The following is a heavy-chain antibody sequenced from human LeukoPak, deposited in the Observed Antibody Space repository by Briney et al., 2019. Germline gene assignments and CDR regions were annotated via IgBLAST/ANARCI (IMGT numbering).Heavy chain of an antibody. CDR2: IKPKSDDK. CDR1: GYSFNVYY. D-gene: IGHD3-16*01. CDR3: ARVDEGGQFSYYGMAA. V-gene: IGHV1-2*02. Sequence: ASVKVSCEASGYSFNVYYIHWVRQAPGQGLEWMGWIKPKSDDKNYGQNFQGRVTMTRDTSISTTYMGLSGLRSDDTAVYYCARVDEGGQFSYYGMAAWGKGTTVTVPS. J-gene: IGHJ6*04.